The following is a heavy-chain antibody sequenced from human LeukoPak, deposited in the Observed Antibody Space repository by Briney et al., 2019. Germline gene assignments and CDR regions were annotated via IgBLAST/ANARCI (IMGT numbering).Heavy chain of an antibody. CDR3: AKDPKTTYYDFWSGYSRDYYFDY. J-gene: IGHJ4*02. CDR1: GFTFSSYA. D-gene: IGHD3-3*01. V-gene: IGHV3-23*01. CDR2: ISGSGGST. Sequence: GGSLRLSCAASGFTFSSYAMSWVRQAPGKGLEWVSAISGSGGSTYYADSVKGRFTISRDNSKNTLYLQMNSLRAEDTAVYYCAKDPKTTYYDFWSGYSRDYYFDYWGQGTLVTVSS.